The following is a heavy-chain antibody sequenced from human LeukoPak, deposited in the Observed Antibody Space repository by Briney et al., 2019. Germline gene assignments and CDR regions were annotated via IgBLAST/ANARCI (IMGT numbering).Heavy chain of an antibody. Sequence: GGSLRLSCAASGFTVSSNYMSWVHQAPGKGLEWVSVIYSGGSTYYADSVKGRFTISRDNSKNTLYLQMNSLRAEDTAVYYCARASAAAGTGMVWEYYFDYWGQGTLVTVSS. CDR2: IYSGGST. J-gene: IGHJ4*02. CDR3: ARASAAAGTGMVWEYYFDY. D-gene: IGHD6-13*01. V-gene: IGHV3-66*01. CDR1: GFTVSSNY.